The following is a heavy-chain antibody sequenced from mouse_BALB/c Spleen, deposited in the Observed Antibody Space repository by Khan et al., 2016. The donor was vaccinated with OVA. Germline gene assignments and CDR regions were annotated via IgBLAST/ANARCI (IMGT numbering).Heavy chain of an antibody. V-gene: IGHV3-2*02. CDR2: ISYSGST. CDR3: ARSRYRYIFAY. Sequence: QLEESGPGLVKPSQSLSLTCTVTGYSITSDYAWNWIRQFPGNKLEWMGYISYSGSTSYNPSLKSRISITRDTSKNQFFLQLNSVTTEDTATYYCARSRYRYIFAYWGQGTLVTVSA. J-gene: IGHJ3*01. CDR1: GYSITSDYA. D-gene: IGHD2-14*01.